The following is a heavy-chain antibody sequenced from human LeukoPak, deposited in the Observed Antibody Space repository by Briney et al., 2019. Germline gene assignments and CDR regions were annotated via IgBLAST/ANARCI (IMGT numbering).Heavy chain of an antibody. Sequence: PGGSLRLSCAASGFTVSTNYMNWVRQAPGKGLEWASVVYMGGTTYYADSVKGRFTISRDSTKNTIYLQMNNLRAEDTAVYYCARGLLRDGYTYTYSFDYWGQGALVTVSS. V-gene: IGHV3-66*01. CDR3: ARGLLRDGYTYTYSFDY. CDR1: GFTVSTNY. CDR2: VYMGGTT. J-gene: IGHJ4*02. D-gene: IGHD5-18*01.